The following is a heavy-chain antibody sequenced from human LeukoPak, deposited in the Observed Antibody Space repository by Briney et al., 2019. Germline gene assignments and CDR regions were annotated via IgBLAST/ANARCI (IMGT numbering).Heavy chain of an antibody. Sequence: PGGSLRLSCAASGFTLSSYWMYWVRQAPGKGLVWVSRINSDGSITNYADSVKGRFTISRDNAKNTLYLQMNSLRAEDTAVYYCAGVGGARVYWSQGTLVTVSS. CDR2: INSDGSIT. CDR3: AGVGGARVY. CDR1: GFTLSSYW. J-gene: IGHJ4*02. V-gene: IGHV3-74*01. D-gene: IGHD1-26*01.